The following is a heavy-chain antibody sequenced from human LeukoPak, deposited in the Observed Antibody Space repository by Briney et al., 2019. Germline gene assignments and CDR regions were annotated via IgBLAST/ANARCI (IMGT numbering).Heavy chain of an antibody. CDR2: IYYSGST. Sequence: LRLSCAASGFTFSDYYMSWIRQAPGKGLKWIGSIYYSGSTYFNPSLKSRVTISVDTSKNQFSLKLSSVTAADTAVYYCARDRRIAAAFDYWGQGTLVTVSS. CDR1: GFTFSDYY. CDR3: ARDRRIAAAFDY. J-gene: IGHJ4*02. V-gene: IGHV4-38-2*02. D-gene: IGHD6-13*01.